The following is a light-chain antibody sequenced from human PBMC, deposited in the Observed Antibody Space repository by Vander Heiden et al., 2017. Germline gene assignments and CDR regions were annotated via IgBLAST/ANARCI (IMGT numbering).Light chain of an antibody. CDR2: RDS. J-gene: IGLJ2*01. CDR3: QVWDSSTEI. V-gene: IGLV3-9*01. CDR1: NIRDKN. Sequence: SYELTQPHPVSAALGQPATITCVVNNIRDKNVHWYQQEPGQAPVLVIYRDSSRPAAIPERFSGSNSENTATLTINRAQAGDEANYYCQVWDSSTEIFGGGTRLTVL.